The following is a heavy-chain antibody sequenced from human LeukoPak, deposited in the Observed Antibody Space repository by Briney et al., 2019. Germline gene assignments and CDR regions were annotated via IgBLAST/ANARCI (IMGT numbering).Heavy chain of an antibody. V-gene: IGHV3-49*04. J-gene: IGHJ4*02. CDR3: TRGYGGYDSSGYY. CDR1: GFTFDDYA. CDR2: IRSKAYGGTT. Sequence: GGSLRLSCTASGFTFDDYAMTWVRQAPGTGLEWVGFIRSKAYGGTTDYAASVKGRFTISRDDSKSIAYLQMNSLKTEGTAVYYCTRGYGGYDSSGYYWGQGALVTVSS. D-gene: IGHD3-22*01.